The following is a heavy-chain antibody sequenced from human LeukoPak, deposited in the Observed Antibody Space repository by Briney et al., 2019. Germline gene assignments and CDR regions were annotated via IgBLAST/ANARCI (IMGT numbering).Heavy chain of an antibody. V-gene: IGHV3-30*04. CDR3: AKVRYYDGRGEIDY. D-gene: IGHD3-22*01. J-gene: IGHJ4*02. CDR1: GFTFSSYA. Sequence: PGRSLRLSCAASGFTFSSYAMHWVRQAPGKGLEWVAVISYDGSNKYYADSVKGRFTISRDNSKNTLYLQMNSLRAEDTAVYYCAKVRYYDGRGEIDYWGQGTLVTVSS. CDR2: ISYDGSNK.